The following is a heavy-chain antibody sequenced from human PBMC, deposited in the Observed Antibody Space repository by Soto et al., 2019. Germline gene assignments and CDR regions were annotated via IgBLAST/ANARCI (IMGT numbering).Heavy chain of an antibody. D-gene: IGHD5-12*01. J-gene: IGHJ6*03. Sequence: QVQLVQSGAEVKKPGASVTVSCRSSGATFTDYYMHWVRQAPGQGLGWMGWINPNSGVTKYAQKFQGWVTMTRDTSIRTVYMQLSRLRSDDTAFYYCARESGGATATLDYYYFYMGVWGTGTTVTVSS. V-gene: IGHV1-2*04. CDR1: GATFTDYY. CDR3: ARESGGATATLDYYYFYMGV. CDR2: INPNSGVT.